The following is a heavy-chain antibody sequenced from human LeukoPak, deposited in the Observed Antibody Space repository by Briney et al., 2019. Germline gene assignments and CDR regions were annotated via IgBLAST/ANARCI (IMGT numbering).Heavy chain of an antibody. CDR3: AKSTRAVMAMMDV. Sequence: GGSLRLSCAASGVTFSSYNMNWVRQAPGKGLEWVSSISSRSTYIYYADSVKGRFTISRDNAKNSLYLRMNSLRAEDTAVYFCAKSTRAVMAMMDVWGKGTTVTVSS. J-gene: IGHJ6*04. D-gene: IGHD3-16*01. CDR1: GVTFSSYN. CDR2: ISSRSTYI. V-gene: IGHV3-21*01.